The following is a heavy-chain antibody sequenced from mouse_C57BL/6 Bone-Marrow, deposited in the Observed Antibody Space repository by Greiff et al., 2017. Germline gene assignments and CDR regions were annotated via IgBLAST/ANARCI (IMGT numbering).Heavy chain of an antibody. J-gene: IGHJ2*01. CDR1: GFTFSSYA. CDR2: ISDGGSYT. V-gene: IGHV5-4*03. Sequence: EVKVVESGGGLVKPGGSLKLSCAASGFTFSSYAMSWVRQTPEKRLEWVATISDGGSYTYYPDNVKGRFTISRDNAKNNLYLQMSHLKSEDTAMYYCASGTAQALWGQSTTLTVSS. D-gene: IGHD3-2*02. CDR3: ASGTAQAL.